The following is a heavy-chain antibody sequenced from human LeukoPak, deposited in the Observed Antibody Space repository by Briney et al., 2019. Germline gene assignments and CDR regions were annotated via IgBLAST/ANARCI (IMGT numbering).Heavy chain of an antibody. CDR3: ARGAMEWELRSFDY. Sequence: GGSLRLSCAASGFTFSSYAMHWVRQAPGKGLEWVAVKSYDGSNKYYADSVKGRFTISRDNSKNTLYLQMNSLRAEDTAVYYCARGAMEWELRSFDYWGQGTLVTVSS. J-gene: IGHJ4*02. CDR2: KSYDGSNK. CDR1: GFTFSSYA. D-gene: IGHD1-26*01. V-gene: IGHV3-30-3*01.